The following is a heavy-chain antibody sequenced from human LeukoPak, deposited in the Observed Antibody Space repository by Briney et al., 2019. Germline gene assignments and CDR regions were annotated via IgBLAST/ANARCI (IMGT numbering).Heavy chain of an antibody. CDR1: GFTFDDYA. CDR3: AATSRMGYFDY. D-gene: IGHD2-8*01. Sequence: PGRSLRLSCAASGFTFDDYAMHWVRQAPGKGLEWVSGISWNSGSIGYADSVNGRFTISRDNAKNSLYLQMNSLRAEDTALYYCAATSRMGYFDYWGQGTLVTVSS. J-gene: IGHJ4*02. V-gene: IGHV3-9*01. CDR2: ISWNSGSI.